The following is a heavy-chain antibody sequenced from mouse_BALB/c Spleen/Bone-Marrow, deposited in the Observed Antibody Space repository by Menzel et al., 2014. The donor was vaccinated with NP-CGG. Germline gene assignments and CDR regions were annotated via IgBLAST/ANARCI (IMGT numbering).Heavy chain of an antibody. V-gene: IGHV2-6-7*01. CDR2: IWGDGST. J-gene: IGHJ4*01. CDR3: ARDRYDGALDY. D-gene: IGHD2-14*01. CDR1: GFSLTGYG. Sequence: QVQLKESGPGLVAPSQSQSITCTVSGFSLTGYGVNWVRQPPGKGLEWLGMIWGDGSTDYNSALKSRLSISKDNSKSQVFLKMNSLQTDDTARYYCARDRYDGALDYWGQGTSVTVSS.